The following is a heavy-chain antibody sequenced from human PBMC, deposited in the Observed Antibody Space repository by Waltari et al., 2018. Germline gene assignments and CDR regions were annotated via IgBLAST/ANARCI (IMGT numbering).Heavy chain of an antibody. CDR3: ARVNGKYSSSSPFDY. D-gene: IGHD6-6*01. Sequence: EVQLVESGGGLVQPGGSLRLSCAASGFTFSSYWMHWVRQAPGKGLVWVSRINSDGSSTSYADSVKGRFTISRDNAKNTLYLQMNSLRAEDTAVYYCARVNGKYSSSSPFDYWGQGTLVTVSS. V-gene: IGHV3-74*01. CDR1: GFTFSSYW. CDR2: INSDGSST. J-gene: IGHJ4*02.